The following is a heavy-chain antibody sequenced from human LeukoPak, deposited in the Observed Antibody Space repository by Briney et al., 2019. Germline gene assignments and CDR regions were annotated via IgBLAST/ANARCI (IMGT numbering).Heavy chain of an antibody. Sequence: GGSLRLSCAASGFTFSSYAMSWVRQAPGKGLEWVSAISGSGGSTYYAGSVKGRFTISRDNSKNTLYLQMNSLRAEDTAVYYCAKGGEYCSGGSCYHWGGMDYYYGMDVWGQGTTVTVSS. D-gene: IGHD2-15*01. V-gene: IGHV3-23*01. J-gene: IGHJ6*02. CDR1: GFTFSSYA. CDR2: ISGSGGST. CDR3: AKGGEYCSGGSCYHWGGMDYYYGMDV.